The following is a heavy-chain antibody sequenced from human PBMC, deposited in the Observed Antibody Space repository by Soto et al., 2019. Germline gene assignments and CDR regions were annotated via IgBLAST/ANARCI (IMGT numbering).Heavy chain of an antibody. CDR2: ISGNGGNT. CDR1: GFTFSNYA. V-gene: IGHV3-23*01. Sequence: DVQLLQSGGGLVQPGGSLRLSCDASGFTFSNYAMTWVRQAPGKGLEWVSTISGNGGNTYSADSVRGRFTISRDNSRRTLYLQMSGLRADDQAIYYCAKGFSPTVFEVLTSVDYWGQGSLVTVSS. D-gene: IGHD4-4*01. J-gene: IGHJ4*02. CDR3: AKGFSPTVFEVLTSVDY.